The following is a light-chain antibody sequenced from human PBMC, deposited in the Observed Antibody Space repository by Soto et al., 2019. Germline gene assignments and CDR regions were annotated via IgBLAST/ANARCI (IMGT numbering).Light chain of an antibody. J-gene: IGKJ1*01. CDR3: QQYNNWPPCT. CDR1: QSVSSN. V-gene: IGKV3-15*01. Sequence: EVVMTQSPATLSVSPGESATLSCRASQSVSSNLAWYQQRPGQAPRLLIYGASTRATGIPARFSGSGSGTEFTLTISSLQSEDCAIYYCQQYNNWPPCTCGQGTKVEIK. CDR2: GAS.